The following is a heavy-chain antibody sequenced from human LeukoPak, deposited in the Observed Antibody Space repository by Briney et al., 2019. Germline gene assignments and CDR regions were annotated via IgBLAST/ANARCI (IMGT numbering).Heavy chain of an antibody. V-gene: IGHV3-23*01. CDR3: GKSGSRDWDYFEY. D-gene: IGHD6-19*01. CDR2: ISGDGGDT. J-gene: IGHJ4*02. CDR1: GFTFSSYA. Sequence: PGGSLRLFCAASGFTFSSYAMIWVSQAPGKGLEGFSTISGDGGDTHYADSVRGRFTISRANSKNTLFMQMNSLRAEDTAVYYCGKSGSRDWDYFEYWGQGTLVTASS.